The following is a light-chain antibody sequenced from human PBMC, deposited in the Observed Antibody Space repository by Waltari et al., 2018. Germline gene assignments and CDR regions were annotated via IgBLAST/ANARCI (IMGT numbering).Light chain of an antibody. CDR2: ENT. V-gene: IGLV1-51*02. CDR1: SSNIGNNY. J-gene: IGLJ7*01. CDR3: GTWDSSLSGAV. Sequence: QSVLTQPPSVSAAPGQRVTISCSGGSSNIGNNYVSWYRQFPGTAPKLLIYENTERPPGIGGRFSGSKSGTSATLDITGLQAGDEADYYCGTWDSSLSGAVFGGGTHLTVL.